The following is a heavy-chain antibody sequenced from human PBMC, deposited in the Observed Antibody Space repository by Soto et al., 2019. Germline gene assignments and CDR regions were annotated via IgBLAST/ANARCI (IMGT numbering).Heavy chain of an antibody. Sequence: SETLSLTCTVSGGSISTYYWTWIRQPPGKGLEWIGYINYRGNTNYNPSLKSRLTISIDTSKNQFSLKLNSATTADTAGYYCALIEGDCDNWVLHWGPETLVTISS. CDR3: ALIEGDCDNWVLH. CDR2: INYRGNT. J-gene: IGHJ4*02. D-gene: IGHD1-1*01. V-gene: IGHV4-59*01. CDR1: GGSISTYY.